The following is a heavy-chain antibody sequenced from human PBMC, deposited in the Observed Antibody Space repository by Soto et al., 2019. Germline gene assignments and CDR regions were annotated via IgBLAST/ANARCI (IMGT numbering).Heavy chain of an antibody. J-gene: IGHJ4*02. CDR1: GGSISSYY. CDR3: ARVVPRSGYDFWSGYYRAYFDSEYYFDY. CDR2: IYYSGST. D-gene: IGHD3-3*01. Sequence: SETLSLTCTVSGGSISSYYWSWIRQPPGKGLEWIGYIYYSGSTNYNPSLKSRVTISVDTSKNQFSLKLSSVTAADTAVYYCARVVPRSGYDFWSGYYRAYFDSEYYFDYWGQGTLVTVSS. V-gene: IGHV4-59*01.